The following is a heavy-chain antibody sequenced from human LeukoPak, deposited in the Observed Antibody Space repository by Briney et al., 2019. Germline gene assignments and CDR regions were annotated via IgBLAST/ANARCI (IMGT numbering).Heavy chain of an antibody. D-gene: IGHD5-24*01. CDR3: ARDGDGYNFDF. CDR2: ITRDGSYA. CDR1: GFGFSDAW. Sequence: GGSLRLSCAASGFGFSDAWMNWVRQAPGKGHVWVSRITRDGSYANYADSVKGRFTFSRDNASNTLYLQMNSLRAEDTAVYYCARDGDGYNFDFWGQGALVTVSS. V-gene: IGHV3-74*01. J-gene: IGHJ4*02.